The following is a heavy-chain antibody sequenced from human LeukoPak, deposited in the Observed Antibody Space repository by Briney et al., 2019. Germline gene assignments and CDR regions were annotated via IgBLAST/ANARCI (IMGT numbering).Heavy chain of an antibody. Sequence: SETLSLTCTVSGGSIIGSYWTWIRQSPGKSLEYIGYIYNTVDVNYSPSLKSRVTISIDMSGNQFSLRLNSVTAADTALYYCARSRYYDSTSYNPTYYFDSWGQGALVTVSS. V-gene: IGHV4-59*01. CDR1: GGSIIGSY. J-gene: IGHJ4*02. CDR2: IYNTVDV. CDR3: ARSRYYDSTSYNPTYYFDS. D-gene: IGHD3-9*01.